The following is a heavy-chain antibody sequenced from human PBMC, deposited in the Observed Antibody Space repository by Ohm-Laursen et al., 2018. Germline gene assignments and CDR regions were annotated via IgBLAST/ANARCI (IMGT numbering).Heavy chain of an antibody. Sequence: SLRLSCAASGFTFNNFGMHWVRQAPGKGLVWVSRIKSDGSRTSYADSVKGRFTISRDNAKNTLYLQMNSLRAEDTAVYYCASLGYCSGGRCNNDYWGQGTLATVSS. CDR2: IKSDGSRT. CDR3: ASLGYCSGGRCNNDY. J-gene: IGHJ4*02. V-gene: IGHV3-74*01. D-gene: IGHD2-15*01. CDR1: GFTFNNFG.